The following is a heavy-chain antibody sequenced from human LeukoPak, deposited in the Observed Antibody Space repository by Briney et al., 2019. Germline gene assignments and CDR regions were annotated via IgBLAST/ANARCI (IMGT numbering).Heavy chain of an antibody. D-gene: IGHD6-13*01. J-gene: IGHJ4*02. V-gene: IGHV3-23*01. Sequence: GGSLRLSCAASGFTFSNAWMSWVRQAPGKGLEWVSAISGGGGSPYYADSVKGRFTISRDNSKNTLYLQMNSLRAEDTAVYYCANDRIAAAGIIYWGQGTLVTVSS. CDR3: ANDRIAAAGIIY. CDR2: ISGGGGSP. CDR1: GFTFSNAW.